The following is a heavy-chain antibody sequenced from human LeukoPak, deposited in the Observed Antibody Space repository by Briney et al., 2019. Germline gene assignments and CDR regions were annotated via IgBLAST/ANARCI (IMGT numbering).Heavy chain of an antibody. CDR2: IIPILGIA. D-gene: IGHD4-17*01. CDR3: ARDYFFEVDYGRFDY. J-gene: IGHJ4*02. Sequence: SVKVSCKASGGTFSSYAISWVRQAPGQGLEWMGRIIPILGIANYAQKFQGRVTITADKSTSTAYMELSRLRSEDTAVYYCARDYFFEVDYGRFDYWGQGTLVTVSS. CDR1: GGTFSSYA. V-gene: IGHV1-69*04.